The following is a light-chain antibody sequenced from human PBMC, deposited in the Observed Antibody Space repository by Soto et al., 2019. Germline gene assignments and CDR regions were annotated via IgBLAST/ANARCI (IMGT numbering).Light chain of an antibody. CDR3: QQYGSSPLT. CDR2: GAS. V-gene: IGKV3-20*01. CDR1: QSVSSSY. J-gene: IGKJ4*01. Sequence: EIVLTQSPGTLSLSPGERATLSCRASQSVSSSYLAWYQKKPGQAPRLLIYGASSRATGIPDRFSGSGSGTDFTLPISRLEPEDFAVYYCQQYGSSPLTFGGGTKVEIK.